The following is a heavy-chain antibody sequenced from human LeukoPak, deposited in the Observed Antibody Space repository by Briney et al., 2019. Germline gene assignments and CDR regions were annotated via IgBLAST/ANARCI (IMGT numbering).Heavy chain of an antibody. CDR1: GGSFSGYY. V-gene: IGHV4-34*01. Sequence: SETLSLTCAVYGGSFSGYYWSWIRQPPGKGQEWTGEINHSGSTNYNPSLKSRVAITVDTSKNQFSLKLSSVTAADTAVYYCARVPPYGDYDYFDYWGQGTLVTVSS. D-gene: IGHD4-17*01. CDR2: INHSGST. J-gene: IGHJ4*02. CDR3: ARVPPYGDYDYFDY.